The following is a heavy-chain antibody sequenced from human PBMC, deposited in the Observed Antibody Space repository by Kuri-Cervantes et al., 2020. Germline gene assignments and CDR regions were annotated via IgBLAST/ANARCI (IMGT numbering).Heavy chain of an antibody. J-gene: IGHJ5*02. V-gene: IGHV1-69*13. CDR2: IIPIFGTA. D-gene: IGHD2-15*01. CDR3: ARGGVVVAATQPQPFDP. CDR1: GGTLSSYA. Sequence: SVKVSCKASGGTLSSYAISWVRQAPGQGLEWMGGIIPIFGTANYAQKFQGRVTITPDESTSTAYMELSSLRSEDTAVYYCARGGVVVAATQPQPFDPWGQGTLVTVSS.